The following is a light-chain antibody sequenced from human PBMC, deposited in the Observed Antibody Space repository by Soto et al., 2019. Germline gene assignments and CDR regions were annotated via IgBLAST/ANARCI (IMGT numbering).Light chain of an antibody. CDR2: AAS. J-gene: IGKJ4*01. V-gene: IGKV1-8*01. CDR1: QRISSY. Sequence: AIRMTQSPSSLSASTGDRVTITCRASQRISSYLAWYQQKPGKAPKLLIYAASTLQSVVPSRFSGSGSGTDFTLTISCLQSEDFATYYCQQYYSYPLTFGGGTKVEIK. CDR3: QQYYSYPLT.